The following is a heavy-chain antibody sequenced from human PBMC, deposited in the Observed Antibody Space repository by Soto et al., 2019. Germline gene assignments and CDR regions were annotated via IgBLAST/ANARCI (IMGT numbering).Heavy chain of an antibody. CDR2: ISSDGCST. Sequence: QPGGSLRLSCAASGFTFSSDWMHWVRQAPGKGLVWVSGISSDGCSTCYADSVKGRFTISRDNSKNTVYLQMNSLRAEDTAVYYCAKCSRGNCYSSVAYWGQGTLVTVSS. CDR3: AKCSRGNCYSSVAY. D-gene: IGHD2-15*01. J-gene: IGHJ4*02. V-gene: IGHV3-74*01. CDR1: GFTFSSDW.